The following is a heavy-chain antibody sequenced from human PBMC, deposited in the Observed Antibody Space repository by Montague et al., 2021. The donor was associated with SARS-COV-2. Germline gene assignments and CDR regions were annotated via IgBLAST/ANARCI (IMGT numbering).Heavy chain of an antibody. Sequence: SETLSLTCTVSGGSISDSNFHWGWIRQPPGKGLEWIGTIYYSGATYYNPSLKSRVTTSMDTSKNQFSLKLTSAIAADTAVYYCARLRGGTPGEHWGQGALVTVSS. J-gene: IGHJ4*02. CDR3: ARLRGGTPGEH. D-gene: IGHD1-1*01. V-gene: IGHV4-39*07. CDR1: GGSISDSNFH. CDR2: IYYSGAT.